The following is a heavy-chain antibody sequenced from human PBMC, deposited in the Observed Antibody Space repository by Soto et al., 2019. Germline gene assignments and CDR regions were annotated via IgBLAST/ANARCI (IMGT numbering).Heavy chain of an antibody. CDR1: GGSISGHY. D-gene: IGHD4-17*01. V-gene: IGHV4-59*11. CDR3: ARVNYGDYYYGMDV. CDR2: IFYSGST. Sequence: PSETLSLTCSVSGGSISGHYWTWIRQSPGKGLEWIGYIFYSGSTNYNPSLKSRVTISVDTSKNQFSLKLSSVTAADTALYYCARVNYGDYYYGMDVWGQGTTVTVSS. J-gene: IGHJ6*02.